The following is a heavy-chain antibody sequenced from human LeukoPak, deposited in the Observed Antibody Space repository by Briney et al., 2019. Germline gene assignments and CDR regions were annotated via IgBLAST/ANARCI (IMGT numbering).Heavy chain of an antibody. V-gene: IGHV1-69*05. J-gene: IGHJ4*02. CDR3: ASEGEYSSSSGFDY. Sequence: ASVKVSCKASGGTFSSYAISWVRQAPGQGLEWMGGIIPIFGTANYAQKFQGRVTITTDESTSTAYMELSSLRSEDTAVYYCASEGEYSSSSGFDYWGQGTLVTVSS. D-gene: IGHD6-6*01. CDR1: GGTFSSYA. CDR2: IIPIFGTA.